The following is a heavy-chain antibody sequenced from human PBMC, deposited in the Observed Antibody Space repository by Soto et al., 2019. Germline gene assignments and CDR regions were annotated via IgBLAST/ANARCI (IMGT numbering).Heavy chain of an antibody. D-gene: IGHD4-4*01. Sequence: EVQLVESGGGLVQPGGSLRLSCAASGFTFSSYSMNWVRQAPGKGLEWVSYISSSSSTIYYADSVKGRFTISRDNAKSSLYLQMNSLRAEDTAVYYGARDGGAVTIAMEHYYYGMDVWGQGTTVTVSS. J-gene: IGHJ6*02. CDR2: ISSSSSTI. CDR3: ARDGGAVTIAMEHYYYGMDV. V-gene: IGHV3-48*01. CDR1: GFTFSSYS.